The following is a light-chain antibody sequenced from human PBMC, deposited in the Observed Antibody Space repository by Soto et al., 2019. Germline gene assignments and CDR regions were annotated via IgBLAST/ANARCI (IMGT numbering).Light chain of an antibody. CDR3: QSYDSSLSRV. V-gene: IGLV1-40*01. CDR1: SSNIGAGYD. Sequence: QSVLPQPPSVSGDPGQRVTISCTGSSSNIGAGYDVHWYQQLPGTAPKLLIYGNSNRPSGVPDRFSGSKSGTSASLAITGLQAEDEADYYCQSYDSSLSRVFGGGTQLTVL. CDR2: GNS. J-gene: IGLJ2*01.